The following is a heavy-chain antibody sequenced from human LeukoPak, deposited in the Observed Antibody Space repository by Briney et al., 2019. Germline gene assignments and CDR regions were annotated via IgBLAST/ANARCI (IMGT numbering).Heavy chain of an antibody. V-gene: IGHV4-34*01. CDR3: ASQGAGEGYSDY. CDR2: INHSGST. Sequence: PSETLSLTCAVYGGSFSGYYWSWIRQPPGKGLEWIGEINHSGSTNYNPSLKSRVTISVDTSKNQFSLKLSSVTAADTAVYYCASQGAGEGYSDYWGQGTLVTVSS. CDR1: GGSFSGYY. J-gene: IGHJ4*02. D-gene: IGHD3-22*01.